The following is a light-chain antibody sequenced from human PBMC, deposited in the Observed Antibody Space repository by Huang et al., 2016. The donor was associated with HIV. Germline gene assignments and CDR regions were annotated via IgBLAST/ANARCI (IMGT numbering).Light chain of an antibody. CDR3: QQYDNLFFT. J-gene: IGKJ4*01. V-gene: IGKV1-33*01. Sequence: DIQMTQSPSSLSASVGDRVTITCQASHAIGNSLNWYQQKPGKAPKLLLYDASNLETGVPSRFIGSGSGTDFTFTINNLQPEDIASYYCQQYDNLFFTFGGGTRVEIK. CDR2: DAS. CDR1: HAIGNS.